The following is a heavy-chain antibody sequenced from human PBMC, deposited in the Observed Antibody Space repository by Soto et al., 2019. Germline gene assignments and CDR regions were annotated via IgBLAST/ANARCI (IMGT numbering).Heavy chain of an antibody. CDR3: ARDKRYSNYLRYFDY. CDR2: IYYSGST. V-gene: IGHV4-31*03. Sequence: SETLSLTCTVSGGSISSGGYYWSWIRQHPGKGLEWIGYIYYSGSTYYNPSLKSRVTISVDTSKNQFSLKLSSVTAADTAVYYCARDKRYSNYLRYFDYWGQGTLVTVSS. CDR1: GGSISSGGYY. J-gene: IGHJ4*02. D-gene: IGHD4-4*01.